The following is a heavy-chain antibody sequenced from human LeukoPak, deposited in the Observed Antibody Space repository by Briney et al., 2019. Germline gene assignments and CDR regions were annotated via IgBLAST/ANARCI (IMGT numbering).Heavy chain of an antibody. CDR1: GFTFDDYA. D-gene: IGHD4-17*01. Sequence: PGGSLRLSCAASGFTFDDYAMHWVRQAPGKGLEWVSGISWNSGSIGYADSVKGRFTIPRDSAKNSLYLQMNSLRAEDMALYYCAKDSSAVTSGYFQHWGQGTLVTVSS. CDR3: AKDSSAVTSGYFQH. V-gene: IGHV3-9*03. J-gene: IGHJ1*01. CDR2: ISWNSGSI.